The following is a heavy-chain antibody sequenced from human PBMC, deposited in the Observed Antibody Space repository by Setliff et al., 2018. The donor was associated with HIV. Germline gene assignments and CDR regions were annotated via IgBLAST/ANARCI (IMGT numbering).Heavy chain of an antibody. CDR1: GYTFSTYY. CDR3: ARDDHGDPFDY. CDR2: INSASGGT. Sequence: GASVKVSCKASGYTFSTYYLHWVRQAPGKGLEWMGWINSASGGTNYAQNFQGRVTMTRDTSINTAYMELSRLRSDDTAVYYCARDDHGDPFDYWGQGTLVTVSS. J-gene: IGHJ4*02. V-gene: IGHV1-2*02. D-gene: IGHD4-17*01.